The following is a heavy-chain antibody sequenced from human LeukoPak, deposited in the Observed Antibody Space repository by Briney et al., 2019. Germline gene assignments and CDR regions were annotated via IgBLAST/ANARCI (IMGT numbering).Heavy chain of an antibody. J-gene: IGHJ4*02. CDR2: IYHSGST. V-gene: IGHV4-38-2*02. Sequence: PSETLSLTCTVSGYSISSGYYWGWIRPPPGKGLEWIGSIYHSGSTYYNPSLKSRVTISVDTSKNQFSLKLSSVTAADTAVYYCARDWGYYDSSGYFVTPGYFDYWGQGTLVTVSS. CDR1: GYSISSGYY. CDR3: ARDWGYYDSSGYFVTPGYFDY. D-gene: IGHD3-22*01.